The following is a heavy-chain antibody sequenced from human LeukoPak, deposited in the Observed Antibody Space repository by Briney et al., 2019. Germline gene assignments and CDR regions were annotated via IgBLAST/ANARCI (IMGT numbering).Heavy chain of an antibody. D-gene: IGHD5-24*01. V-gene: IGHV1-69*05. Sequence: SVKVSCKAFGGTLSSYAISWVRQAPGQGLEWMGRIIPIFGTANYAQRFQGRVTITTDESTSTAYMELNSLRSADTAVYYCARGDGCGYNWFDSWGQGTLVTVSS. CDR1: GGTLSSYA. CDR2: IIPIFGTA. J-gene: IGHJ5*01. CDR3: ARGDGCGYNWFDS.